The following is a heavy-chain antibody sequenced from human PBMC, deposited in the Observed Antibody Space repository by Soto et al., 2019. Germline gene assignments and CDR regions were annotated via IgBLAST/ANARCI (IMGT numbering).Heavy chain of an antibody. D-gene: IGHD3-10*01. CDR1: GYTFSGYY. Sequence: QVQLVQSGAEVKKPGASVKVSCKASGYTFSGYYMHWVRQAPGQGLEWMGWINPNSGGTNYAQNFRGRVTMTRDTSIRTVYMELSSLRSDETAIYYRELDVLSGSLFDYWGEGTLVTVSS. V-gene: IGHV1-2*02. CDR3: ELDVLSGSLFDY. J-gene: IGHJ4*02. CDR2: INPNSGGT.